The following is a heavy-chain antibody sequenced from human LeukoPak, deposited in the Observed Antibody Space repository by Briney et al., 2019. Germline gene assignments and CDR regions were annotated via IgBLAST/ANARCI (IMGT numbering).Heavy chain of an antibody. D-gene: IGHD2-21*02. CDR1: GCTFSSYS. J-gene: IGHJ4*02. CDR3: AKAPKGIVTGSWFDY. V-gene: IGHV3-21*01. Sequence: GGSLRLSCAASGCTFSSYSMNWVRQAPGKGLEWVSSISSSSSYIHYADSVKGRFTISRDNAENSLYLQMNSLRAEDTAVYYCAKAPKGIVTGSWFDYWGQGTLVTVSS. CDR2: ISSSSSYI.